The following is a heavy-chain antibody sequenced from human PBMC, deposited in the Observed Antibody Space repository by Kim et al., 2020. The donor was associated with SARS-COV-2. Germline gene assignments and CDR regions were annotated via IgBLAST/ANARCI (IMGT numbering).Heavy chain of an antibody. J-gene: IGHJ6*02. CDR3: ATASGQDIVVVPAAMRSYYGMDV. D-gene: IGHD2-2*01. V-gene: IGHV1-24*01. CDR1: GYTLTELS. CDR2: FDPEDGET. Sequence: ASVKVSCKVSGYTLTELSMHWVRQAPGKGLEWMGGFDPEDGETIYAQKFQGRVTMTEDTSTDTAYMELSSLRSEDTAVYYCATASGQDIVVVPAAMRSYYGMDVWGRGTTVTVSS.